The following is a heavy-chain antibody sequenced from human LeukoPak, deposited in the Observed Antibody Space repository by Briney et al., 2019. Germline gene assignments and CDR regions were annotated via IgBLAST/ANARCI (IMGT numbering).Heavy chain of an antibody. V-gene: IGHV3-72*01. J-gene: IGHJ3*01. CDR3: ARDGRAGDNSAFDF. D-gene: IGHD3-22*01. CDR2: STGKARSYRT. Sequence: GGSLRLSCAASGVTLSDHHFDWFRQAPGKGLEWVGRSTGKARSYRTEYAASVKGRFTISRDDSKSTLCLQMNSLTTEDTAVYYCARDGRAGDNSAFDFWGQGTLVTVSS. CDR1: GVTLSDHH.